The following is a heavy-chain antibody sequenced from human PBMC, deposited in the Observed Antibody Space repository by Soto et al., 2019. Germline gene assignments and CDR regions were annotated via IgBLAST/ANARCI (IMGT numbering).Heavy chain of an antibody. V-gene: IGHV1-8*01. Sequence: QVHLVQSGAEVKKPGASVKVSCEASGYTFTSYDINWVRQAAGQGLEWMGWMNPSSDNTAFAQKFQGRVVRTRHAAISTAYMELSSMRPEHTAVYYCARVYSGHDQLYGMDVWGQGTTVTVSS. D-gene: IGHD5-12*01. CDR3: ARVYSGHDQLYGMDV. CDR1: GYTFTSYD. CDR2: MNPSSDNT. J-gene: IGHJ6*02.